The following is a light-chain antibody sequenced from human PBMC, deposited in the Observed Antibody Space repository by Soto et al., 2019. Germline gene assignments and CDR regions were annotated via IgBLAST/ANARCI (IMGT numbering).Light chain of an antibody. Sequence: EIVLTQSPGTLSVSPGERATLSCRASQTISSNYLAWYQQKPGQAPSLLIYGASSRATGIPDRFSGSGSGTDLTLTISRLEPEDSEIYYCQQYVSWTFGQGTKVEIK. CDR1: QTISSNY. CDR2: GAS. CDR3: QQYVSWT. J-gene: IGKJ1*01. V-gene: IGKV3-20*01.